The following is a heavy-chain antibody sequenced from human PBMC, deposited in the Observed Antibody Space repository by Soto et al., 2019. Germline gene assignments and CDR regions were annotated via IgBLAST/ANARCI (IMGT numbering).Heavy chain of an antibody. D-gene: IGHD1-26*01. CDR1: GYTFTDYG. V-gene: IGHV1-18*01. CDR2: ISPYTGNT. CDR3: ARDRGSGSYYLGPYFFDY. Sequence: QVQLLQSGAEVKKPGASVRVSCKASGYTFTDYGFSWVRQAPGQGLEWMGWISPYTGNTKFAQKFQGRVTMATDRFTRTAYMDLRSLTSDDTAVYYCARDRGSGSYYLGPYFFDYWGQGTLVTVSS. J-gene: IGHJ4*02.